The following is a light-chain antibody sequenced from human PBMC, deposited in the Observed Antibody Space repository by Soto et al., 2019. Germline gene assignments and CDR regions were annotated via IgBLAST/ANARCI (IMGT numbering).Light chain of an antibody. CDR3: SSYAGSNTIYV. J-gene: IGLJ1*01. V-gene: IGLV2-8*01. CDR1: SSDVGGYNY. CDR2: EVS. Sequence: QSVLTQPPSASGSPGQSVTISCTGASSDVGGYNYVSWYQQHPGKAPKLMIYEVSKRPSGVPDRFSGYKSGNTASLTVSGLQAEDEADYYCSSYAGSNTIYVFGTGTKVTVL.